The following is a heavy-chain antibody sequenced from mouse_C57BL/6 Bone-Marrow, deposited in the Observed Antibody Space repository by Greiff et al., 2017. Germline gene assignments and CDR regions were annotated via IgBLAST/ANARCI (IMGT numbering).Heavy chain of an antibody. CDR1: GYTFTSYT. CDR3: ARGPYCNYGVRF. J-gene: IGHJ2*01. Sequence: QVQLKQSGAELARPGASVKMSCKASGYTFTSYTMHWVKQRPGQGLEWIGYINPSSGYTKYNQKFKDKATLTADKSSSTAYMQLSSLTSEDSAVYYCARGPYCNYGVRFWGQGTTLTVSS. CDR2: INPSSGYT. V-gene: IGHV1-4*01. D-gene: IGHD2-1*01.